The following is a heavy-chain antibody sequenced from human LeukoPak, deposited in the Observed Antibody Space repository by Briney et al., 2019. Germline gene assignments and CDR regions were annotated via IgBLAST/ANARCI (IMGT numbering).Heavy chain of an antibody. CDR2: ISYDGSNK. CDR1: GFTFSSYA. D-gene: IGHD5-12*01. Sequence: GGSLRLSCAASGFTFSSYAMHWVRQAPGKGLEWVAVISYDGSNKYYADSVKGRFTISRDNSKNTLYLQMNSLRAEDTAVYYCAREGSNSGYGYFDYWGQGTLVTVSS. CDR3: AREGSNSGYGYFDY. J-gene: IGHJ4*02. V-gene: IGHV3-30-3*01.